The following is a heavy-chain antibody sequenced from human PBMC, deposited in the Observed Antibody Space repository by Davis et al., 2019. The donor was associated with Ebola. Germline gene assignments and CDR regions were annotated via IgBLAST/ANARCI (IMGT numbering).Heavy chain of an antibody. CDR2: IYYSGST. Sequence: LRLSCTVSGGSISSGDYYWSWIRQSPGKGLEWIGYIYYSGSTYYNPSLKSRVAISVGTSKNQFSLKLTSATAADTAVYFCARDEGSGPPMGDAFDIWGQGTMVTVS. CDR1: GGSISSGDYY. V-gene: IGHV4-30-4*01. J-gene: IGHJ3*02. D-gene: IGHD3-10*01. CDR3: ARDEGSGPPMGDAFDI.